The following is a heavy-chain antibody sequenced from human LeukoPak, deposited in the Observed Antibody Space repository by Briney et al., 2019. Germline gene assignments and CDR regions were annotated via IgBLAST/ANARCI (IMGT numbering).Heavy chain of an antibody. D-gene: IGHD6-19*01. V-gene: IGHV3-69-1*02. CDR1: GFTLSAYS. J-gene: IGHJ4*02. CDR3: ARDISAWARDS. Sequence: GGSLRLSCAASGFTLSAYSMSWVRQAPGQGLEWVSSSNPRGSLYYADSLKGRFTISRDNAKNSLYLEMNSLSAEDTALYYCARDISAWARDSWGQGTLVTVSS. CDR2: SNPRGSL.